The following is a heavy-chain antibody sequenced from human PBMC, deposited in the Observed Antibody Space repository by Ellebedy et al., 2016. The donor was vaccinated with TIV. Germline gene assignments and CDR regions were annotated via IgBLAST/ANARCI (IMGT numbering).Heavy chain of an antibody. D-gene: IGHD2/OR15-2a*01. J-gene: IGHJ3*02. CDR3: ARGFLWADAFDI. V-gene: IGHV3-66*01. CDR2: IYVDGRT. CDR1: GVTVSSGF. Sequence: GESLKISCATSGVTVSSGFMNWVRQAPGKGPEWVSIIYVDGRTFYADSVKGRFTISRDNSKNRVFLQMNSLRAEDTAVYYCARGFLWADAFDIWGQGTMVTVSS.